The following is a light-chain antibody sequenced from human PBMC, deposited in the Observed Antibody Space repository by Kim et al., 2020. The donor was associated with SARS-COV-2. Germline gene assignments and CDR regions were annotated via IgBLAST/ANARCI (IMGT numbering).Light chain of an antibody. Sequence: DIQMTQSPSSLSASVGDRVTITCRASQSISSYLNWYQQKPGKAPKLLIYAASSLQSGVPSRFSGSGSGTDFTLTISSLQPEDFATYYSQQSYSTPPRYTVGQGTKLEIK. J-gene: IGKJ2*01. CDR2: AAS. CDR3: QQSYSTPPRYT. V-gene: IGKV1-39*01. CDR1: QSISSY.